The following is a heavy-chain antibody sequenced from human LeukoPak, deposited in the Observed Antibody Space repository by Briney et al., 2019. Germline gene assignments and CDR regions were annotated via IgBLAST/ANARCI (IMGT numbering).Heavy chain of an antibody. V-gene: IGHV3-23*01. CDR1: GFTFSSFA. J-gene: IGHJ4*02. CDR3: AKESPYTSPRNYYFDY. Sequence: GGSLRLSCVASGFTFSSFAMSWVRQAPGKGLEWVSAISQSSTATYYGDSVKGRSSISRDDSKNTVYLQINSLRADDTAIYYCAKESPYTSPRNYYFDYWGQGTLVTVSS. D-gene: IGHD1-14*01. CDR2: ISQSSTAT.